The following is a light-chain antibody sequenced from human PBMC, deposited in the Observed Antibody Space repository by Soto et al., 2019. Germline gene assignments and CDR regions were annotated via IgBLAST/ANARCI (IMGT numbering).Light chain of an antibody. CDR2: KAS. Sequence: DIQMTQSPSTLSASVGDTVTITCRASQSISNWLAWYQQKPGQAPKLLIHKASTLESGVPSRFSGSGSGTEFTLTISSLQPDEFAAFYCQQYDRFPYTFGQGTKLEIK. V-gene: IGKV1-5*03. CDR1: QSISNW. J-gene: IGKJ2*01. CDR3: QQYDRFPYT.